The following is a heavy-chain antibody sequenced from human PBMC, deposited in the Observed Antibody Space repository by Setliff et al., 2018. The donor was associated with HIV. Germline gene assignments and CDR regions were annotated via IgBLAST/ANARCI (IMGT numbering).Heavy chain of an antibody. V-gene: IGHV2-5*01. D-gene: IGHD1-1*01. Sequence: SGPTLVNPTQTLTLTCTFSGLSLSTSGVGVGWIRQSPGKALEWLAFIYWNNNKHYSTSLKSRLTVTKDTYKNRVVFTMTNMDPVDTATYYCAYPGRQLRGPYCDFWGQGTPSTVSS. CDR3: AYPGRQLRGPYCDF. CDR1: GLSLSTSGVG. CDR2: IYWNNNK. J-gene: IGHJ4*02.